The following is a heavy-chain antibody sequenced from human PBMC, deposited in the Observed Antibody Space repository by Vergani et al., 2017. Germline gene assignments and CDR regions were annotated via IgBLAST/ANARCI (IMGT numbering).Heavy chain of an antibody. D-gene: IGHD4-23*01. CDR2: IITNSRTT. CDR3: ARDDYGGYSDY. Sequence: EVQLVESGGGLVQPGGSLRLSCAASGFFFSSYTMNWVRQAPGKGLEWISSIITNSRTTYYADSVKGRFTISRDNDNNSLFLQMSSLKAEDTAVYYCARDDYGGYSDYWGQGILVTVSS. V-gene: IGHV3-48*04. J-gene: IGHJ4*02. CDR1: GFFFSSYT.